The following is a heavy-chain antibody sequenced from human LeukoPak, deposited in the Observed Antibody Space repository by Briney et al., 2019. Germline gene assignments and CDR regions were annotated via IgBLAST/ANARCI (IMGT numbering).Heavy chain of an antibody. Sequence: PGGSLRLSCAASGFTFSSYGMHWVRQAPGKGLEWVAFIRYDGSNKYYADSVKGRFTISRDNSKNTLYLQMNSLRAEDTAVYYCAKADSTMVRGVIIKDWFDPWGQGTLVTVSS. CDR2: IRYDGSNK. CDR1: GFTFSSYG. CDR3: AKADSTMVRGVIIKDWFDP. D-gene: IGHD3-10*01. V-gene: IGHV3-30*02. J-gene: IGHJ5*02.